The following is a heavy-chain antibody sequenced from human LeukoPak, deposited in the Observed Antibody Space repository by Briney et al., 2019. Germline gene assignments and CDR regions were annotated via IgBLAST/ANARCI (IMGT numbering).Heavy chain of an antibody. D-gene: IGHD5-12*01. Sequence: ASVKVSCKASGDVFTSYGINWVRQAPGQGLEWMGWMDPQNGNTGSAQKFQGRVTMTRDTSMSTAYMELSSLTSEDTAVYYCVRGLYSGYKITEFDPWGQGTLVTVSS. CDR2: MDPQNGNT. J-gene: IGHJ5*02. V-gene: IGHV1-8*01. CDR3: VRGLYSGYKITEFDP. CDR1: GDVFTSYG.